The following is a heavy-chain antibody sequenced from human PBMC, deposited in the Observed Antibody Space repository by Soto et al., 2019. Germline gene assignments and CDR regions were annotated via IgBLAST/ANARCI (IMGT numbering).Heavy chain of an antibody. D-gene: IGHD2-15*01. CDR3: ARRYSGYDGRYCSSGSCYPFDF. V-gene: IGHV4-34*01. CDR2: INHSGST. Sequence: SETLSLTCAVYGGSFSGYYWSWIRQPPGKGLEWIGEINHSGSTNYNPSLKSRVTTSVDTSKNQFSLKLSSVTAADTAVYYCARRYSGYDGRYCSSGSCYPFDFWGQG. J-gene: IGHJ4*02. CDR1: GGSFSGYY.